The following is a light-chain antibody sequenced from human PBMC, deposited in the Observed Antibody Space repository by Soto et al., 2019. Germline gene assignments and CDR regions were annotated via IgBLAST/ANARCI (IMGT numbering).Light chain of an antibody. Sequence: DIQMTQSPSPLSASVGDRVTITCRASQSVSRNLNWYQQKPGKAPNLLIYDASNLQSGVPSRFSGSGSGTHFTLTISSLQPEDFATYYCQHIHSIPITFGQGTRLEIK. CDR2: DAS. CDR3: QHIHSIPIT. CDR1: QSVSRN. J-gene: IGKJ5*01. V-gene: IGKV1-39*01.